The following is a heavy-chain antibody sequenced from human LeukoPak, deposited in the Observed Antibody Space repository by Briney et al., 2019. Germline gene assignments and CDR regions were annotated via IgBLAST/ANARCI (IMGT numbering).Heavy chain of an antibody. CDR3: ARDRSSYEYYFDY. CDR1: GFTFSSYS. D-gene: IGHD5-12*01. Sequence: PGGSLRLSCAASGFTFSSYSMNWVRQAPGKGLEWVSFISSSSSYIYYADSVKGRFTISRDNSKNTLYLQMSSLRAEDTAVYYCARDRSSYEYYFDYWGQGTLVTVSS. J-gene: IGHJ4*02. CDR2: ISSSSSYI. V-gene: IGHV3-21*01.